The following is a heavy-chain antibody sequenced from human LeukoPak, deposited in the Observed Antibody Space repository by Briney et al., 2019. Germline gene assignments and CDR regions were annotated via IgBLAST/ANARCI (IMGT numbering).Heavy chain of an antibody. V-gene: IGHV3-48*03. Sequence: PGGSLRLSCAASGFLFNSYIMNWVRQAPGKGLEWVSYISSSGSTIYYADSVKGRFTISRDNAKNSLYLQMNSLRAEDTAVYYCAELGITMIGGVWGKGTTVTISS. D-gene: IGHD3-10*02. J-gene: IGHJ6*04. CDR1: GFLFNSYI. CDR3: AELGITMIGGV. CDR2: ISSSGSTI.